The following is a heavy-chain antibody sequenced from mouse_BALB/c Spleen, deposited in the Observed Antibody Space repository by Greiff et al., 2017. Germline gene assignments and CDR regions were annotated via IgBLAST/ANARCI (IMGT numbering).Heavy chain of an antibody. V-gene: IGHV5-6*01. CDR3: ARQGDRYDAMDY. Sequence: EVMLVESGGDLVKPGGSLKLSCAASGFTFSSYGMSWVRQTPDKRLEWVATISSGGSYTYYPDSVKGRFTISRDNAKNPLYLQMSSLKSEDTAMYYCARQGDRYDAMDYWGQGTSVTVSS. J-gene: IGHJ4*01. D-gene: IGHD2-14*01. CDR1: GFTFSSYG. CDR2: ISSGGSYT.